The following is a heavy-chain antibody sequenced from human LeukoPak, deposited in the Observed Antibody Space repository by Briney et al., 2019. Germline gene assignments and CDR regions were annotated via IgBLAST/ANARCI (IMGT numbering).Heavy chain of an antibody. D-gene: IGHD2-8*01. CDR1: GFTFSSYA. V-gene: IGHV3-23*01. Sequence: PAGSLRLSCAVSGFTFSSYAMNWVRQAPGKGLEWVSGINGSGAGTYYADSVKGRFTISRDNSKNTLYLQMNSLRAEDTAVYYCAKMVREFYTIPYYFDYWGQGTLVTVSS. J-gene: IGHJ4*02. CDR3: AKMVREFYTIPYYFDY. CDR2: INGSGAGT.